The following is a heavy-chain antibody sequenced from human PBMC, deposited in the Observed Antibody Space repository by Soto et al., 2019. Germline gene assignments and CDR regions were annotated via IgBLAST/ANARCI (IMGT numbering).Heavy chain of an antibody. CDR2: VNHSGNT. V-gene: IGHV4-34*01. D-gene: IGHD2-21*01. CDR1: GGSFSSFY. J-gene: IGHJ4*02. CDR3: ARKPRGSREYHCGAFRPFDN. Sequence: QVQLQQWGAGLLKPAETLSLTCAVSGGSFSSFYWSWIRQSPTKGLEWIGEVNHSGNTNYNPTLKCLLTVSLDKSKNQFSRQLTSMTAADMGVYYCARKPRGSREYHCGAFRPFDNGGQRTLVTVSS.